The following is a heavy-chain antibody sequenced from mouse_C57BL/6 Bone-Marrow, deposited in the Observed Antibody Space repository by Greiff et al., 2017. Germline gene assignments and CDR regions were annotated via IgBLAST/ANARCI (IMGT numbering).Heavy chain of an antibody. CDR1: GFTFSDFY. D-gene: IGHD2-3*01. J-gene: IGHJ3*01. CDR3: ARDSDGYYETDAFAY. Sequence: EVMLVESGGGLVQSGRSLRLSCATSGFTFSDFYMEWVRQAPGKGLEWIAASRNKANDYTTEYSASVKGRFIVSRDTSQSILYLQMNALRAEDTAIYYCARDSDGYYETDAFAYWGQGTLVTVSA. CDR2: SRNKANDYTT. V-gene: IGHV7-1*01.